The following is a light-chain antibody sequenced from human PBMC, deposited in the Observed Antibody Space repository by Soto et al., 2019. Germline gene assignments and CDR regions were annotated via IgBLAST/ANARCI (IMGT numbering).Light chain of an antibody. Sequence: EVVLTQSPGTLSLSPGERATLSCRASQSIDTFLAWYQQKPGQAPRLLMFGASSRATGIPDRYSGSGSGTDFSLTINRLEPEDCAVYYCQQYRKSPTFGQGTKVEIK. J-gene: IGKJ1*01. CDR2: GAS. CDR1: QSIDTF. CDR3: QQYRKSPT. V-gene: IGKV3-20*01.